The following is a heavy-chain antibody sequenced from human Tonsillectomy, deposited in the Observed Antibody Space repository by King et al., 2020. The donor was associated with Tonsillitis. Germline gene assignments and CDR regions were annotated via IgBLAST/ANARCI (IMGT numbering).Heavy chain of an antibody. D-gene: IGHD3-22*01. CDR1: GFTFSSFA. CDR3: ARHYDSSSDAFDI. Sequence: VQLVESGGGLVQPGGSLRLSCAASGFTFSSFAMSWVRQAPGEGLEWVSAISGSGGSTYFADSVKGRFTMSGDTSMNTPYLQMNSLRAEDTAVYYCARHYDSSSDAFDIWGQGTMVTVSS. CDR2: ISGSGGST. J-gene: IGHJ3*02. V-gene: IGHV3-23*04.